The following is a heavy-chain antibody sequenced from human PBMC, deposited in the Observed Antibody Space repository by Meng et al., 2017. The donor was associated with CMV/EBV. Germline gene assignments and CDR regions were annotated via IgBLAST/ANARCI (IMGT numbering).Heavy chain of an antibody. CDR2: ISAYNGNT. CDR3: ARDRTMVRGVTGY. V-gene: IGHV1-18*01. Sequence: VQLEQSGAEVKNAGASVKVSFKAPGYTFTSYGISWVRQAPGQGREWMGWISAYNGNTNYAQKLQGRVTMTTDTSTSTAYMELRSLRSDDTAVYSCARDRTMVRGVTGYWGQGTLVTVSS. J-gene: IGHJ4*02. CDR1: GYTFTSYG. D-gene: IGHD3-10*01.